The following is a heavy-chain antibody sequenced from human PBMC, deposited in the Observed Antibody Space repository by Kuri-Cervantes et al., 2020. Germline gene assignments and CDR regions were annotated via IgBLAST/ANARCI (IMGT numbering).Heavy chain of an antibody. Sequence: LSLTCAASGFTFSSYSMSWVRQAPGKGLEWVSAISGSGGSTYYADSVKGRFTISRDNSKNTLYLQMNSLRAEDTAVYYCARDLHTAMVPGDYWGQGTLVTVSS. CDR3: ARDLHTAMVPGDY. CDR1: GFTFSSYS. V-gene: IGHV3-23*01. CDR2: ISGSGGST. D-gene: IGHD5-18*01. J-gene: IGHJ4*02.